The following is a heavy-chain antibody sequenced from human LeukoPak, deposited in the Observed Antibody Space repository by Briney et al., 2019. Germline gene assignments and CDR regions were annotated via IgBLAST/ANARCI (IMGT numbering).Heavy chain of an antibody. CDR1: GVTVGTNY. CDR2: TYSDGTI. V-gene: IGHV3-53*01. J-gene: IGHJ4*02. D-gene: IGHD2/OR15-2a*01. CDR3: ARWFCNSLTCYYDY. Sequence: PGGSLRLSCAAAGVTVGTNYMSWVRQVPGRGLEWVSMTYSDGTIHYLDSVKGRFTISRDNSRNTLYLQMNSLRVEDTAVYHCARWFCNSLTCYYDYWGQGTLVTVSS.